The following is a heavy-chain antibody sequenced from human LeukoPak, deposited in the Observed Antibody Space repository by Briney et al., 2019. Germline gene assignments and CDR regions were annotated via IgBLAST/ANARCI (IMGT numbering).Heavy chain of an antibody. CDR2: IDHSGRT. J-gene: IGHJ4*02. V-gene: IGHV4-34*01. CDR1: GGSFSGYY. D-gene: IGHD6-13*01. Sequence: SETLSLTCAVYGGSFSGYYWSWIRQPPGKGLEWIGEIDHSGRTNSNASLKSRVTISVDMSKNQFSLRLSSVTAADTAVYYCARNSIVTAGRKPYDFWDQGTLVTVSP. CDR3: ARNSIVTAGRKPYDF.